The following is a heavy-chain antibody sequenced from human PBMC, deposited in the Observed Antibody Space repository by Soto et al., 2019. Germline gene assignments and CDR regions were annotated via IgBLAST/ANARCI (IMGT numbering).Heavy chain of an antibody. CDR3: ARDLKKGSGKAPRTDPIYYFDY. V-gene: IGHV3-33*01. CDR2: IWYDGSNK. D-gene: IGHD2-15*01. Sequence: QVQLVESGGGVVQPGRSLRLSCAASGFTFSSYSMHWVRQAPGKGLEWVAVIWYDGSNKYYADSVKGRFTISRDNSKNTLYLQMNSLRAEDTAVYYCARDLKKGSGKAPRTDPIYYFDYWGQGTLVTVSS. CDR1: GFTFSSYS. J-gene: IGHJ4*02.